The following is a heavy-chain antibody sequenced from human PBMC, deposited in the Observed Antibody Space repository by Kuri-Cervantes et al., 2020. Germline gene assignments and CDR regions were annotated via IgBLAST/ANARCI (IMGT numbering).Heavy chain of an antibody. Sequence: GALRLSCAASGFTFSSYAMSWVRQAPGKGLEWVSSISGSGGSTYYADSVKGRFTISRDNSKNTLYLQMNSLRAEDTAVYFCAKETDSGSYHDYWGQGTLVTVSS. CDR2: ISGSGGST. CDR1: GFTFSSYA. CDR3: AKETDSGSYHDY. V-gene: IGHV3-23*01. D-gene: IGHD1-26*01. J-gene: IGHJ4*02.